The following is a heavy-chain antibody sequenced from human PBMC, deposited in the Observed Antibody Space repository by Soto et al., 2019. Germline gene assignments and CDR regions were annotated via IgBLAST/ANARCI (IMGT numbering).Heavy chain of an antibody. V-gene: IGHV1-2*02. Sequence: QVQLVQSGAEVKKPGASVKVSCKASGYTFTGYYMHWVRQAPGQGLEWMGWINPNSGGTNYAQKFQGRVTMTRDTSISTAYMELSRLRSDDTAVYYCASEKGITGTQIYYYDGMDVWGQGTTVTVSS. CDR2: INPNSGGT. D-gene: IGHD1-20*01. CDR1: GYTFTGYY. J-gene: IGHJ6*02. CDR3: ASEKGITGTQIYYYDGMDV.